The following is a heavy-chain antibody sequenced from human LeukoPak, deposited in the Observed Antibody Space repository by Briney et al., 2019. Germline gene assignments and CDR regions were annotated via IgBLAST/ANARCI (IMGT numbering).Heavy chain of an antibody. CDR1: GGSFSGYY. Sequence: SETLSLTCAVYGGSFSGYYWSWIRQPPGKGLEWIGEINHSGSTNYNPSLKSRVTISVDTSKNQFSLKLSSVTAADTAVYYCAREPMITFGGVIVSPHYYFDYRGQGTLVTVSS. CDR3: AREPMITFGGVIVSPHYYFDY. J-gene: IGHJ4*02. V-gene: IGHV4-34*01. CDR2: INHSGST. D-gene: IGHD3-16*02.